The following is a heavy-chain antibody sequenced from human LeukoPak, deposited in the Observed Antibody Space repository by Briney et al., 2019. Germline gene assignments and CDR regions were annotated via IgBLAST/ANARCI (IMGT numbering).Heavy chain of an antibody. J-gene: IGHJ6*04. CDR1: GGTFSSYA. D-gene: IGHD3-9*01. CDR2: IIPIFGTA. V-gene: IGHV1-69*01. CDR3: ARELLEAQNYDILTGNYYYGMDV. Sequence: ASVKVSCKASGGTFSSYAISWVRQAPGQRLEWMGGIIPIFGTANYAQKFQGRVTITADESTSTAYMELGSLRSEDTAVYYCARELLEAQNYDILTGNYYYGMDVWGKGTTVTVSS.